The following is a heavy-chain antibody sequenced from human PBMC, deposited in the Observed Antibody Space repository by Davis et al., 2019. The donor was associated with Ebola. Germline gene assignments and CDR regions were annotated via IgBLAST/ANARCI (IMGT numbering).Heavy chain of an antibody. Sequence: GGSLRLSCSASGFTFSSYAMHSVRQAPGKGLEWVAVISYDGSNKYYADSVKGRFTISRDNSKNTLYLQMNSLRAEDTAVYYCARASGMDVWGKGTTVTVSS. J-gene: IGHJ6*04. CDR3: ARASGMDV. CDR2: ISYDGSNK. V-gene: IGHV3-30-3*01. CDR1: GFTFSSYA.